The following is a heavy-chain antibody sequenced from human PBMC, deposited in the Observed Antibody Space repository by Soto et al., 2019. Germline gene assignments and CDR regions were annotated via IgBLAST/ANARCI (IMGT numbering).Heavy chain of an antibody. CDR1: GGSISSSNW. Sequence: SETLSLTCAVSGGSISSSNWWSWVRQPPGKGLEWIGEIYHSGSTNYNPSLKSRVTISVDKSKNQFSLKLSSVTAADTAVYYCARDPTGGYSYGYIYYYYGMDVWGQGTTVTVSS. D-gene: IGHD5-18*01. V-gene: IGHV4-4*02. J-gene: IGHJ6*02. CDR3: ARDPTGGYSYGYIYYYYGMDV. CDR2: IYHSGST.